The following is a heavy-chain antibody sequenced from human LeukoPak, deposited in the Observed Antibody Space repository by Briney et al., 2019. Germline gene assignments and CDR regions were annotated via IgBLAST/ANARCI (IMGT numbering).Heavy chain of an antibody. D-gene: IGHD6-19*01. Sequence: PGGSLRLSCAASGFTFSRYWMHWVRHAPGKGLVWLSRINSDGSSTSYADSVKGRFTISRDNAKNTLYLQMNSLRAEDTAVYYCARVYSSGWYEENDYWGQGTLVTVSS. J-gene: IGHJ4*02. CDR1: GFTFSRYW. V-gene: IGHV3-74*01. CDR3: ARVYSSGWYEENDY. CDR2: INSDGSST.